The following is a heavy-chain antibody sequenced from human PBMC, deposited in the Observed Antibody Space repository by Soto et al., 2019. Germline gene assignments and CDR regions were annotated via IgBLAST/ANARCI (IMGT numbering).Heavy chain of an antibody. J-gene: IGHJ5*02. CDR3: AKDPYSSGWYNWFDP. V-gene: IGHV3-23*01. Sequence: GGSLRLSCAASGFTFSSYAMSWVRQAPGKGLEWVSAISGSGGSTYYADSVKGRFTISRDNSKNTMYLQMNSLRAEDTAVYYCAKDPYSSGWYNWFDPWGQGTLVTVSS. D-gene: IGHD6-19*01. CDR2: ISGSGGST. CDR1: GFTFSSYA.